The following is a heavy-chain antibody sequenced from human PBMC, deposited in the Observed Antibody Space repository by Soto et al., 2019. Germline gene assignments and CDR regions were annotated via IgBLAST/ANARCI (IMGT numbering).Heavy chain of an antibody. Sequence: GGSLRLSCAVSGFTFSSYAMHWVRQAPGKGLEWVAVISYDGSNKYYADSVKGRFTISRDNSKNTLYLQMNSLRAEDTAVYYCARKSTYYYDSSGDDYWGQGTLVTVSS. J-gene: IGHJ4*02. V-gene: IGHV3-30-3*01. CDR2: ISYDGSNK. D-gene: IGHD3-22*01. CDR3: ARKSTYYYDSSGDDY. CDR1: GFTFSSYA.